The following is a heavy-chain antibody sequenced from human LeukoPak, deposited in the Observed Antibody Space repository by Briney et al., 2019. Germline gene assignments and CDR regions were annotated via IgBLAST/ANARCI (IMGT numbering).Heavy chain of an antibody. J-gene: IGHJ3*02. CDR3: ARGSPSPFDIVVVVAASGDAFDI. CDR1: GFTFSSYE. CDR2: ISSSGSTI. Sequence: GGSLRLSCAASGFTFSSYEMNWVRQAPGKGLEWVSYISSSGSTIYYADSVKGRFTISRDNAKNSLYLQMNSLRAEDTAVYYCARGSPSPFDIVVVVAASGDAFDIWGQGTMVTVSS. V-gene: IGHV3-48*03. D-gene: IGHD2-15*01.